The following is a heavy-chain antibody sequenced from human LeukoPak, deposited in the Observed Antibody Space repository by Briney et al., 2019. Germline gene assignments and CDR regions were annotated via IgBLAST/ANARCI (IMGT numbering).Heavy chain of an antibody. CDR1: EFTFSLYA. Sequence: PGGSLRLPCVASEFTFSLYAMNWVRQAPGKGLEWVANIKQDGSEKFYVDSVRGRFSISRDNAKNSLYLQMNSLRAEDTAVYYCTRSKYYYDSWGQGTLVTVSS. CDR2: IKQDGSEK. D-gene: IGHD3-22*01. V-gene: IGHV3-7*01. J-gene: IGHJ4*02. CDR3: TRSKYYYDS.